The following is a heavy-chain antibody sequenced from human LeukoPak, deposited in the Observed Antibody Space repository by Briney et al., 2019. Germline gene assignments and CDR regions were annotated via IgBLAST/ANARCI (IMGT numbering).Heavy chain of an antibody. V-gene: IGHV3-74*01. J-gene: IGHJ4*02. Sequence: GGSLRLSCAASGFTFRSFWMHWVRQAPGKGLAWVSHTNSDGSTTDYADSVKGRFTISRDNSKNTLYLQVNSLRAEDTAVYYCARANVAVAGAAPFDYWGQGTLVTVSS. CDR3: ARANVAVAGAAPFDY. CDR1: GFTFRSFW. CDR2: TNSDGSTT. D-gene: IGHD6-19*01.